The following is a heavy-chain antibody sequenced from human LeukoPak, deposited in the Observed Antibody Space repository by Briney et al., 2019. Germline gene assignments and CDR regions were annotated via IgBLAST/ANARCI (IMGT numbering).Heavy chain of an antibody. Sequence: GGSLGLSCAASGFTFSSYEMNWVRQAPGKGLEWVSYISSSGSTIYYADSVKGRFTISRDNAKNSLYLQMNSLRAEDTAVYYCARDLGDDSSGYYLRNFDYWGQGTLVTVSS. J-gene: IGHJ4*02. CDR1: GFTFSSYE. CDR2: ISSSGSTI. D-gene: IGHD3-22*01. CDR3: ARDLGDDSSGYYLRNFDY. V-gene: IGHV3-48*03.